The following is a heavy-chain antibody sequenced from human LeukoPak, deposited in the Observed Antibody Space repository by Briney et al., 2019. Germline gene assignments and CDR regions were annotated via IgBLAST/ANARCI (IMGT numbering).Heavy chain of an antibody. D-gene: IGHD3-22*01. CDR1: GGTISSYY. J-gene: IGHJ4*02. CDR3: ARDLYYYDSSGYCFDY. Sequence: SETLSLTCTVSGGTISSYYWSWMRQPAGKGLEWIGRIYTSGSTNYNPPLISRGTMSVDTSKNQSSLKLRSGPAADTAVYYCARDLYYYDSSGYCFDYWGQGTLVTVSS. CDR2: IYTSGST. V-gene: IGHV4-4*07.